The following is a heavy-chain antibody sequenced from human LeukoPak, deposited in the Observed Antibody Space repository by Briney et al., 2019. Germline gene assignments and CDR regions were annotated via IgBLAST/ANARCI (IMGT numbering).Heavy chain of an antibody. Sequence: SVKVSFKASRGTFSSYAISWVRQAPGQGLEWMGGIIHILGTANYAQKFQGRVTITADKSTSTAYMELSSLRSEDTAVYYCARGPNYYGSGSYLGYWGQGTLVTVSS. CDR3: ARGPNYYGSGSYLGY. D-gene: IGHD3-10*01. V-gene: IGHV1-69*10. CDR2: IIHILGTA. CDR1: RGTFSSYA. J-gene: IGHJ4*02.